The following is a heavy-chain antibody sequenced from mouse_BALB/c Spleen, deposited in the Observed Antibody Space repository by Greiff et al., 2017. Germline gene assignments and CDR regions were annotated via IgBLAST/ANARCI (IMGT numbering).Heavy chain of an antibody. V-gene: IGHV5-4*02. CDR3: ARDYYRYSWFAY. D-gene: IGHD2-14*01. CDR2: ISDGGSYT. J-gene: IGHJ3*01. CDR1: GFTFSDYY. Sequence: EVKVVEPGGGLVKPGGSLKLPCAASGFTFSDYYMSWVGQPPEKRLEWVATISDGGSYTDYPDSVTGRFTISRDNAKNNLYLQMSSLKSEDTAMYYCARDYYRYSWFAYWGQGTLVTVSA.